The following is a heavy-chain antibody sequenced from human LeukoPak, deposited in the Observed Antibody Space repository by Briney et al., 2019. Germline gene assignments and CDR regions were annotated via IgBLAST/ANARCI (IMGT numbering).Heavy chain of an antibody. CDR2: INPSGGST. V-gene: IGHV1-46*01. Sequence: ASVKVSCKASGYTFTSYYMHWVRQAPGQGLEWMGIINPSGGSTSYAQKFQGRVTMTRDTSTSTVYMELSSLRSKDTAVYYCARDQGGKSYCSGGSCYSGGNWFDPWGQGTLVTVSS. D-gene: IGHD2-15*01. CDR3: ARDQGGKSYCSGGSCYSGGNWFDP. CDR1: GYTFTSYY. J-gene: IGHJ5*02.